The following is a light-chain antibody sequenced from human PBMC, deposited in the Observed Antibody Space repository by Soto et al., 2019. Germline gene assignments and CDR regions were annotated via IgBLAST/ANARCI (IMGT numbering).Light chain of an antibody. CDR3: QQYNSYS. V-gene: IGKV1-5*01. J-gene: IGKJ4*01. Sequence: DMQMTQSPSTLSASVGDRVTITFRASQSISSWLAWYQQKPGKAPKLLIYDASSLESGVPSRLSGSGSGTEFTLTISSLQPDDFATYYCQQYNSYSFGGGTKVDIK. CDR1: QSISSW. CDR2: DAS.